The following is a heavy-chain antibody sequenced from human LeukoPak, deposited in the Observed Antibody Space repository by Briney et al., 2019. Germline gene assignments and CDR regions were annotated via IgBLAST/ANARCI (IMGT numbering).Heavy chain of an antibody. J-gene: IGHJ3*02. V-gene: IGHV1-46*01. CDR3: ASYGGNHAFDI. CDR2: ISPSGGST. CDR1: GYTFTSNY. Sequence: ASVKVSCKAFGYTFTSNYMHWVRQAPGQGPEWMGVISPSGGSTTYAQKFQGRVTLNRDMSTSTDYLELSSLRSEDTAVYYCASYGGNHAFDIWGQGTMVTVSS. D-gene: IGHD4-23*01.